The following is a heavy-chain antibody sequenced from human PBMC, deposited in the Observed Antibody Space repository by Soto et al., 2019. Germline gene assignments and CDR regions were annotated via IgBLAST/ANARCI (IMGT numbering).Heavy chain of an antibody. CDR1: GFTFSSYS. V-gene: IGHV3-48*01. J-gene: IGHJ6*03. Sequence: PGGSLRLSCAASGFTFSSYSMNWVRQAPGKGLEWVSYISSSSSTIYYADSVKGRFTISRDNAKNSLYLQMNSLRAEDTAVYYCAREYTYYYGSGENYMDVWGKGTTVTVSS. CDR3: AREYTYYYGSGENYMDV. CDR2: ISSSSSTI. D-gene: IGHD3-10*01.